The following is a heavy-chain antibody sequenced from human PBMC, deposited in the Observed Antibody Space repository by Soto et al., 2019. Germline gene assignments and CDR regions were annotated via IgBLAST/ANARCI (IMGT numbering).Heavy chain of an antibody. J-gene: IGHJ4*02. D-gene: IGHD2-15*01. CDR3: ARDRAVVVVVAAPLDY. CDR1: GYTFTSYG. Sequence: QVQLVQSGAEVKKPGASVKVSCKASGYTFTSYGISWVRQAPGQGLEWMGWISAYNGNTNYAQKLQGRVTMTTDTSTSAAYMELRSLRYDDTAVYYCARDRAVVVVVAAPLDYWGQGALVTVSS. V-gene: IGHV1-18*01. CDR2: ISAYNGNT.